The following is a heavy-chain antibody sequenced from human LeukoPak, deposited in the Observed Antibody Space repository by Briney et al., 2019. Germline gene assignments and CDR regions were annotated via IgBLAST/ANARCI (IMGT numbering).Heavy chain of an antibody. CDR1: GGSISSYY. V-gene: IGHV4-59*01. CDR3: ARAGYYGSGSYRYFDY. Sequence: PSETLSLTCTVSGGSISSYYWSWIRQPPGKGLEWIGYIYYSGSTDYNPSLKSRATISVDTSKNQFSLKLSSVTAADTAVYYCARAGYYGSGSYRYFDYWGQGTLVTVSS. J-gene: IGHJ4*02. CDR2: IYYSGST. D-gene: IGHD3-10*01.